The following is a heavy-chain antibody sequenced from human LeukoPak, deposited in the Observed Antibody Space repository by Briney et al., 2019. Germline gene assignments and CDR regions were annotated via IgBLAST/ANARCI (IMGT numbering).Heavy chain of an antibody. CDR2: INAGNGNT. D-gene: IGHD2-2*01. CDR1: GYTFTSYA. V-gene: IGHV1-3*01. Sequence: GASVKVSCKASGYTFTSYAMHWVRQAPGQRLEWMGWINAGNGNTKYSQKFQGRVTITRDTSASTAYMELSSLRSEDTAVYYCARGRLVPAAIYYYYYYMDVWGKGTTVTVSS. J-gene: IGHJ6*03. CDR3: ARGRLVPAAIYYYYYYMDV.